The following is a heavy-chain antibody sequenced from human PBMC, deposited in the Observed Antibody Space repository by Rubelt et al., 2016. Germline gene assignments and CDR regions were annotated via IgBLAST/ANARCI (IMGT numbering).Heavy chain of an antibody. CDR3: ARVSIAGNWFDP. V-gene: IGHV3-72*01. J-gene: IGHJ5*02. D-gene: IGHD2-21*01. CDR1: GFTFSDHY. Sequence: EVQLVESGGGLVQPGRSLRLSCAASGFTFSDHYMDWVRQAPGKGLEWVGRTRNKANSYSTEYAASVKGRFTISRDDSKNSLFLQMNSLKTEDTAMYYCARVSIAGNWFDPWGQGTLVTVSS. CDR2: TRNKANSYST.